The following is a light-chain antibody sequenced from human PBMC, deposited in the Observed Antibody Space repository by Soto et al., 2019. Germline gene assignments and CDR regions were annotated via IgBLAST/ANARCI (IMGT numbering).Light chain of an antibody. V-gene: IGLV7-46*01. CDR3: LLSYSGARGI. J-gene: IGLJ1*01. Sequence: QAMVTQEPSLTVSPGGTVTLTCGSSTGAVTSGHYPYWFQQKPGQAPKTLIFDTDHKHSWTPARFSGSLLGGKAALTLSGAQPEDEAEYYCLLSYSGARGIFGPGTKLTVL. CDR1: TGAVTSGHY. CDR2: DTD.